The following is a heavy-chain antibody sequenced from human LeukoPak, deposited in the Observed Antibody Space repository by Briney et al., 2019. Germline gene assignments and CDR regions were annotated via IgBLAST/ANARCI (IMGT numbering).Heavy chain of an antibody. V-gene: IGHV3-48*01. Sequence: PGGSLRLSCVASGFTFSIHSMNWVRQAPGKGLEWVSFISSSRSTIYYADSVKGRFTTSGDNAKNSLYLQMNSLRAEDTAVYYCARDGPRAFDIWGQGTMVTVSS. CDR2: ISSSRSTI. CDR3: ARDGPRAFDI. CDR1: GFTFSIHS. J-gene: IGHJ3*02.